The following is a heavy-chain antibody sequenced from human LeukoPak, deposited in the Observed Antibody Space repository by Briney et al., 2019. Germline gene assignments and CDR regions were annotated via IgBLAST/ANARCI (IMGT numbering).Heavy chain of an antibody. Sequence: ASVKVSCKASGYTFTGYYMHWVRQAPGQGLEWMGWINPNSGGTNYAQKFQGRVTMTRDTSISTAYMELSRLRSDDTAAYYCASEFGYCSGGSCYSDPTEYFQHWGQGTPVTVSS. J-gene: IGHJ1*01. CDR1: GYTFTGYY. CDR2: INPNSGGT. D-gene: IGHD2-15*01. CDR3: ASEFGYCSGGSCYSDPTEYFQH. V-gene: IGHV1-2*02.